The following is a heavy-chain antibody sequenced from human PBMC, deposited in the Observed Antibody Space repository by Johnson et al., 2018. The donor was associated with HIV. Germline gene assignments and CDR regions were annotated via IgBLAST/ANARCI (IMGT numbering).Heavy chain of an antibody. D-gene: IGHD3-10*01. V-gene: IGHV3-33*06. Sequence: QVQLVESGGGVVQPGRSLRLSCAASGFTFSSYGMHWVRQAPGKGLEWVAVIWYDGSNKYYADSVKGRFTISRDNSKTTLYLQMNSLRAEDKAVYYCAKAPYGSGIRPGAFDIWGQGTMVTVSS. CDR2: IWYDGSNK. CDR3: AKAPYGSGIRPGAFDI. CDR1: GFTFSSYG. J-gene: IGHJ3*02.